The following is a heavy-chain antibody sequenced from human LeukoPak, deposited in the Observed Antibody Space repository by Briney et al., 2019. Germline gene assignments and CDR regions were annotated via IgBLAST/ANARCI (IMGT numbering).Heavy chain of an antibody. D-gene: IGHD3-3*01. CDR2: IYHSGST. V-gene: IGHV4-38-2*01. J-gene: IGHJ4*02. CDR1: GGSFSGYY. Sequence: SETLSLTCAVYGGSFSGYYWGWIRQPPGKGLEWIRSIYHSGSTYYNPSLKSRVTISVDTSKNQFSLKLSSVTAADTAVYYCARHGKYDFWSGYSNYFDYWGQGTLVTVSS. CDR3: ARHGKYDFWSGYSNYFDY.